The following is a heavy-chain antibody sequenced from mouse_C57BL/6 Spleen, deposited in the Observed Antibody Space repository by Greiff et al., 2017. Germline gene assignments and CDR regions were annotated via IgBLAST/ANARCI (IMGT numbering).Heavy chain of an antibody. J-gene: IGHJ2*01. CDR1: GYSFTDYN. Sequence: EVKLLESGPELVKPGASVKISCKASGYSFTDYNMNWVKQSNGKSLEWIGVINPNYGTTSYNQKFKGKATLTVDQSSSTAYMQLNSLTSEDSAVYYGAREGDVRSYFDYWGQGTTLTVSS. CDR2: INPNYGTT. D-gene: IGHD3-3*01. CDR3: AREGDVRSYFDY. V-gene: IGHV1-39*01.